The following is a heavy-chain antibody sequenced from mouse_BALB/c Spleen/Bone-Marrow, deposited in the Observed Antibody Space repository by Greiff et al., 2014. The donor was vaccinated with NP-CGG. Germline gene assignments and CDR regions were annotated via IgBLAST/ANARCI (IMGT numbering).Heavy chain of an antibody. CDR2: IDPANGNT. J-gene: IGHJ2*01. D-gene: IGHD1-1*01. V-gene: IGHV14-3*02. Sequence: EVHLVESGAELVKPGASVKLSCTAFGFNIKDTYMHWVKQRPEQGLEWIGRIDPANGNTKYDPKFQGKATITADTSSNTAYLQLSSLTSEDTAVYYCARYYYGSSYFDYWGQGTTLTVSS. CDR3: ARYYYGSSYFDY. CDR1: GFNIKDTY.